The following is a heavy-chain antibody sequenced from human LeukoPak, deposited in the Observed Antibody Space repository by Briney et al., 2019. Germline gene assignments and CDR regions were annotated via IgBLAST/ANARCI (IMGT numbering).Heavy chain of an antibody. V-gene: IGHV4-34*01. CDR1: GGSFSGYY. D-gene: IGHD3-22*01. CDR3: ARGAPRIVVVTTTRPLDY. Sequence: SETLSLTCAVYGGSFSGYYWSWIRQPPGKGLAWIGEINHSGSTNYNPSLKSRVTISVDTSKNQFSLKLSSVTAADTAVYYCARGAPRIVVVTTTRPLDYWGQGTLVTVSS. CDR2: INHSGST. J-gene: IGHJ4*02.